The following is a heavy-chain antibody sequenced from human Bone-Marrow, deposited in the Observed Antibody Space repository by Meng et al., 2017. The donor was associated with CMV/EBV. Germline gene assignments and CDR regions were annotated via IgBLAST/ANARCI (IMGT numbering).Heavy chain of an antibody. D-gene: IGHD1-14*01. V-gene: IGHV3-11*06. CDR1: GFTFSDYY. CDR3: ARPGPRGDIRGWFDP. Sequence: QVQLVESGGGLVKPGGSLRLSCAASGFTFSDYYMSWIRQAPGKGLEWVSYISSSSSYTNYADSVKGRFTISRDNAKNSLYLQMNSLRAEDTAVYYCARPGPRGDIRGWFDPWGQGTLVTVSS. J-gene: IGHJ5*02. CDR2: ISSSSSYT.